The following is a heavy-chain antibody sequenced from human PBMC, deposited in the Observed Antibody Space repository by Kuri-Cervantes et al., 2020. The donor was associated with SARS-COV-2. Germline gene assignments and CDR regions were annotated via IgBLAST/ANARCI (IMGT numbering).Heavy chain of an antibody. CDR1: GFTFSNAW. J-gene: IGHJ6*02. Sequence: ESLKISCAASGFTFSNAWMSWVRQAPGKGLEWVGRIKSKTDGGTTDYAAPVKGRFTISRDDSKNTLYLQMNSLKTEDTAVYYCTTVGCSGGSCYYYYYGMDVWGQGTTVTVSS. CDR2: IKSKTDGGTT. V-gene: IGHV3-15*01. D-gene: IGHD2-15*01. CDR3: TTVGCSGGSCYYYYYGMDV.